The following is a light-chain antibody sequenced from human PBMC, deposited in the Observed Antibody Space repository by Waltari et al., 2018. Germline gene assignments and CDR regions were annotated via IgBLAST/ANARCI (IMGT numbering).Light chain of an antibody. CDR2: AAS. Sequence: DFQMTQAPSSLSASVGDRVTITCRASQSISTYLSWYKQKQGKAPKLLIHAASSLQRGVPSRFRGSGSGTDFTLTISSLQPEDFGTYYCQQSYGSPLTFGGGTKVDIK. V-gene: IGKV1-39*01. CDR1: QSISTY. CDR3: QQSYGSPLT. J-gene: IGKJ4*01.